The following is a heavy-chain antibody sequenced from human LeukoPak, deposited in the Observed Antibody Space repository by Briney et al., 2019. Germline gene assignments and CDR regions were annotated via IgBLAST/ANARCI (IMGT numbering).Heavy chain of an antibody. CDR3: ARDPAPYYDILTGLDY. V-gene: IGHV1-69*06. Sequence: ASVKVSCKASGGTFSGYAINWVRQAPGQGLEWMGRIIPIFGTANYAQKFQGRVTITADKSTSTAYMELSSLRSEDTAVYYCARDPAPYYDILTGLDYWGQGTLVTVSS. CDR2: IIPIFGTA. D-gene: IGHD3-9*01. CDR1: GGTFSGYA. J-gene: IGHJ4*02.